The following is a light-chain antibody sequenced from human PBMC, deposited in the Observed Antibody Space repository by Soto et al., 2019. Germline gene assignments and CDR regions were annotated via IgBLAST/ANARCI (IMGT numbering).Light chain of an antibody. CDR3: SSYTNINTRACV. J-gene: IGLJ1*01. V-gene: IGLV2-14*01. Sequence: QSVRTQPASVSGSPGQSITISCTGTSGDIGSYNRVSWYQQHPGKAPKLIIYEVTDWPSGVSNRFSGSKSGNTASLTISGLQAEDEAEYYCSSYTNINTRACVFGTGTKVTVL. CDR2: EVT. CDR1: SGDIGSYNR.